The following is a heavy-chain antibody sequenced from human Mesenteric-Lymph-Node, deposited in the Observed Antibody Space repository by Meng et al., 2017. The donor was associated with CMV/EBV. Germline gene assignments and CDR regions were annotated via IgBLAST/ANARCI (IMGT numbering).Heavy chain of an antibody. D-gene: IGHD6-6*01. V-gene: IGHV1-69*05. CDR2: IIPIFGTA. Sequence: SVKVSCKASGGTFSSYAISWVRQAPGQGLEWMGGIIPIFGTANYAQKFQGRVTITTDESTSTAYMELSSLRSDDTAVYYCARDQKQLVHHIYYYYGMDVWGQGTTVTVSS. CDR1: GGTFSSYA. J-gene: IGHJ6*02. CDR3: ARDQKQLVHHIYYYYGMDV.